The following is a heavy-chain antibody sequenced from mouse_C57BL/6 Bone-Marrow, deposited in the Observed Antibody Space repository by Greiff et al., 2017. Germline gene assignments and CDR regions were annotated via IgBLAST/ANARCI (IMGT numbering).Heavy chain of an antibody. J-gene: IGHJ1*03. Sequence: VQLQQSGAELVRPGTSVKMSCKASGYTFTNYWIGWAKQRPGHGLEWIGDIYPGGGYTNYNEKFKGKATLTADKSSSTAYMQFSSLTSEDSAIYYCARWGTTVVADWYFDVWGTGTTVTVSS. D-gene: IGHD1-1*01. V-gene: IGHV1-63*01. CDR2: IYPGGGYT. CDR1: GYTFTNYW. CDR3: ARWGTTVVADWYFDV.